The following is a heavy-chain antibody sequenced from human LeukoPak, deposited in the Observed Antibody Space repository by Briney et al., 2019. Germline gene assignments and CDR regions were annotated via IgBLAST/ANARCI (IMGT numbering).Heavy chain of an antibody. CDR2: INHSGST. V-gene: IGHV4-34*01. CDR3: ARQLYYYGSGSFFDY. J-gene: IGHJ4*02. D-gene: IGHD3-10*01. CDR1: GGSFSGYY. Sequence: SETLSLTCAVYGGSFSGYYWGWIRQPPGKGLEWIGEINHSGSTNYNPSLKSRVTISVDTSKNQFSLKLSSVTAADTAVYYCARQLYYYGSGSFFDYWGQGTLVTVSS.